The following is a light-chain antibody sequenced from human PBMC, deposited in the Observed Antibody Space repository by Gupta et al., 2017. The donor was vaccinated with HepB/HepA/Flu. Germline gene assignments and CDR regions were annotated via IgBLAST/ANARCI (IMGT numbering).Light chain of an antibody. V-gene: IGLV2-14*03. CDR2: DLS. Sequence: HSAMTQPASVSGSPGPSITISCTGTNSDVGGYNFVSWYHQHSGKAPKLIIYDLSNRPSGVSYRFSGSKSGNTSSLTISGRQAADEADYYCSSDTSISTKVFGGGTKLTVL. J-gene: IGLJ2*01. CDR3: SSDTSISTKV. CDR1: NSDVGGYNF.